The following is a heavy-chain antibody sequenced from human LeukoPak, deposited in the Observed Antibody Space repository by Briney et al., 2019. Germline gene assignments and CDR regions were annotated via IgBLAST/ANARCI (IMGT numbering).Heavy chain of an antibody. V-gene: IGHV4-34*01. D-gene: IGHD2-15*01. CDR1: GGXXXGYY. Sequence: XCAXXGGXXXGYYWSWIREPPGKGVEWIGEINHSGSTNYNPSLKSRVTISVDTSKNQFSLKLSSVTAADTAVYYCARGRRYCSGGSCYRFDPWGQGTLVTVSS. CDR2: INHSGST. J-gene: IGHJ5*02. CDR3: ARGRRYCSGGSCYRFDP.